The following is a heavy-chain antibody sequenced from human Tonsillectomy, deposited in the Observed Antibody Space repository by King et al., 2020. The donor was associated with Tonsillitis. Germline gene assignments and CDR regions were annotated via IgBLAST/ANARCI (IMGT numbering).Heavy chain of an antibody. D-gene: IGHD3-22*01. CDR2: IRGSGGKT. Sequence: VQLVESGGGLIQPGGSLRLSCAASGFTFSSCALGWVRQAPGKGLEWVSGIRGSGGKTNYADSVKGRFTFPRDNSKNTLYLQMNSRRAEDTAVYYCAKDEGPYYYASSGHNYFDYWGQGTLVTVSS. V-gene: IGHV3-23*04. J-gene: IGHJ4*02. CDR3: AKDEGPYYYASSGHNYFDY. CDR1: GFTFSSCA.